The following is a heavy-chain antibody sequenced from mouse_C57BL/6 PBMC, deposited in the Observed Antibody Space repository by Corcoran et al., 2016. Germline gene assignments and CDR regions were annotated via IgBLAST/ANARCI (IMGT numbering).Heavy chain of an antibody. J-gene: IGHJ1*03. CDR2: INTYSGVP. CDR1: GYTFTTYG. D-gene: IGHD4-1*01. CDR3: ATGWYFDV. Sequence: QIQLVQSGPELKKPGETVKISCKASGYTFTTYGMSWVKQAPGKGLKWMGWINTYSGVPTYADDFKGRFAFSLETSASTAYLQINNLKNEDTATDCCATGWYFDVWGTGTTVTVSS. V-gene: IGHV9-3*01.